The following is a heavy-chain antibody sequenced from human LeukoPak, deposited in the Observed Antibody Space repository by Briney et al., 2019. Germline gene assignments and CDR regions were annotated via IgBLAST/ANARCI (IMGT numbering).Heavy chain of an antibody. CDR1: GGSISSYY. V-gene: IGHV4-4*07. CDR2: IHTSGNT. J-gene: IGHJ5*02. D-gene: IGHD3-10*01. Sequence: RPSETLSLTCTVSGGSISSYYWSWIRQPAGKGLEWIGRIHTSGNTNYNPSLKSRVTISIDTSKNQISLILSSVTAADTAVYFCARGQSGVRGANVPNLMGFDPWGQGTLVIVSS. CDR3: ARGQSGVRGANVPNLMGFDP.